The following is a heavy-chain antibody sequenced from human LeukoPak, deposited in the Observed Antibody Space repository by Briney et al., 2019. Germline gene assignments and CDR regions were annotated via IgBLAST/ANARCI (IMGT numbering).Heavy chain of an antibody. CDR2: ISYDGSNK. J-gene: IGHJ5*02. V-gene: IGHV3-30*18. Sequence: PGGSLRLSCAASGFTFSSYGMHWVRQAPGKGLEWVAVISYDGSNKYYADSVKGRFTISRDNSKNTLYLQMNSLRAEDTAVYYCAKDAPFLDYGGNWFDPWGQGTLVTVSS. CDR1: GFTFSSYG. D-gene: IGHD4-17*01. CDR3: AKDAPFLDYGGNWFDP.